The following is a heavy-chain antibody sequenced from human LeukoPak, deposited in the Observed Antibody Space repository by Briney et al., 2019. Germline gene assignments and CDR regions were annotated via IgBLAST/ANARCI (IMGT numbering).Heavy chain of an antibody. V-gene: IGHV4-39*07. D-gene: IGHD4-17*01. J-gene: IGHJ3*02. CDR2: IYYSGST. CDR3: ASLTTMYAFDI. CDR1: GGSISSSSYY. Sequence: ASETLSLTCTVSGGSISSSSYYWGWIRQPPGKGLEWIGSIYYSGSTYYNPSLKSRVTISVDTSKNQFSLKLSSVTAADTAVYYCASLTTMYAFDIWGQGTMVTVSS.